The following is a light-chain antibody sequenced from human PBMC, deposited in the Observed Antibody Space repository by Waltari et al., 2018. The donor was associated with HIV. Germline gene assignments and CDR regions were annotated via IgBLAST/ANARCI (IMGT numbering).Light chain of an antibody. CDR2: DVN. Sequence: QSALTQPASVSGSLGQSVNMSCSGSDSDVGKYDFVSWYQHNPGQAPHLIIYDVNTRPSGVSLRCSGSKSGNTASLTISGLQAEDEADYYCCSYAGGPFVFGSGT. V-gene: IGLV2-23*02. J-gene: IGLJ1*01. CDR3: CSYAGGPFV. CDR1: DSDVGKYDF.